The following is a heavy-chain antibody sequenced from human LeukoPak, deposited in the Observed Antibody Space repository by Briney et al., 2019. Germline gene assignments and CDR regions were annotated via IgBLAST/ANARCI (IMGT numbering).Heavy chain of an antibody. V-gene: IGHV3-21*01. D-gene: IGHD3-22*01. CDR2: ISSSSSYI. CDR1: GFTFSSYS. Sequence: GGSLRLSCAASGFTFSSYSMNWVRQAPGKGLEWVSSISSSSSYIYYADSVKGRFTISRDNAKNSLYLQMNSLRAEDTAVYYCARDLDSDSHYYDSRPWGQGILVTVSS. CDR3: ARDLDSDSHYYDSRP. J-gene: IGHJ5*02.